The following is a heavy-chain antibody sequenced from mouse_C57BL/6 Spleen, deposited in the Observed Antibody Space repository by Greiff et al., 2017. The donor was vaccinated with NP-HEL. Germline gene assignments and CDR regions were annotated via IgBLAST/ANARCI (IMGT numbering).Heavy chain of an antibody. Sequence: QVQLQQSGAELVKPGASVKLSCKASGYTFTSYWMHWVKQRPGQGLEWIGMIHPNSGSTNYNEKFKSKATLTVDKSSSTAYMQLSSLTSEDSAVYYCARTITTVAPFDYWGQGTTLTVSS. V-gene: IGHV1-64*01. CDR3: ARTITTVAPFDY. J-gene: IGHJ2*01. D-gene: IGHD1-1*01. CDR1: GYTFTSYW. CDR2: IHPNSGST.